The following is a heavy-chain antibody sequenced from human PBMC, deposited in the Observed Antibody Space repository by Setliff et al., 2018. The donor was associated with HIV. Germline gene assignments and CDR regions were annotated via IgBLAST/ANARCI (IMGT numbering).Heavy chain of an antibody. J-gene: IGHJ3*02. CDR3: ARAEFLGPESDFDI. D-gene: IGHD3-10*01. CDR2: IIPIFGMA. V-gene: IGHV1-69*10. CDR1: GDTFTRFG. Sequence: SVKVSCKASGDTFTRFGISWVRQAPGQGLEWMGGIIPIFGMANYARKFQGRVTITADKSTSTAYLELSSLTYDDTAIYYCARAEFLGPESDFDIWGQGTMVTVSS.